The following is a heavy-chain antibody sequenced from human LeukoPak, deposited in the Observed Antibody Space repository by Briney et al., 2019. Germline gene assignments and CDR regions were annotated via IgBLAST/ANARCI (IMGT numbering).Heavy chain of an antibody. D-gene: IGHD3-22*01. Sequence: GGSLRLSCAVSGITLSNYGMSWVRQAPGKGLEWVAGISGSGGRITYADSVKGRFTISRDNPKNTLYLQMNSLRAEDTAVYFCAKRGVVIRVILVGFHKEAYYFDSWGQGALVTVSS. CDR2: ISGSGGRI. V-gene: IGHV3-23*01. J-gene: IGHJ4*02. CDR3: AKRGVVIRVILVGFHKEAYYFDS. CDR1: GITLSNYG.